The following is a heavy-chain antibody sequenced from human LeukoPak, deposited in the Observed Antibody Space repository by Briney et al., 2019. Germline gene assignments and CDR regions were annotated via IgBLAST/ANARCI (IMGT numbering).Heavy chain of an antibody. CDR3: ARELGSSNWFLAQYFQH. Sequence: GASVKVSCKASGYTFTTYAMNWVRQAPGQGLEWMGWINTNTGNPTYAQGFTGRFVFSLDTSVSTAYLQISSLKAEDTAVYYCARELGSSNWFLAQYFQHWGQGTLVTVSS. CDR1: GYTFTTYA. D-gene: IGHD6-13*01. V-gene: IGHV7-4-1*02. CDR2: INTNTGNP. J-gene: IGHJ1*01.